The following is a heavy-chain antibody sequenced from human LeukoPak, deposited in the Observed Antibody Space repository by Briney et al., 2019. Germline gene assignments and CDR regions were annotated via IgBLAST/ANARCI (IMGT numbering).Heavy chain of an antibody. CDR1: GFTFSSYA. D-gene: IGHD3-3*01. CDR3: AKDQGGAIFGVVIPQYYFDY. Sequence: GGSLRLSCAASGFTFSSYAMSWVRQAPGRGLVGGSTISIGGGSTYYADSVKGRFTFPTDNSKNTLYLQMNSLRAEDTAVYYCAKDQGGAIFGVVIPQYYFDYWGQGTLVTVSS. V-gene: IGHV3-23*01. J-gene: IGHJ4*02. CDR2: ISIGGGST.